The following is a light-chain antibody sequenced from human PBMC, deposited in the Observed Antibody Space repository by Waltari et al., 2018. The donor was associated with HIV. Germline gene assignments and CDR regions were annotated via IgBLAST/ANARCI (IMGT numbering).Light chain of an antibody. J-gene: IGKJ1*01. CDR1: QSIGSW. Sequence: DIQMTQFPSSLSASTGARVTITCRASQSIGSWLAWYQQKPGKAPKLRIYKASDLESGVPSSFSSRGSGTEFTLTISSLQPDDSATYYCQQYDTSSPTFGQGTKVEVK. V-gene: IGKV1-5*03. CDR2: KAS. CDR3: QQYDTSSPT.